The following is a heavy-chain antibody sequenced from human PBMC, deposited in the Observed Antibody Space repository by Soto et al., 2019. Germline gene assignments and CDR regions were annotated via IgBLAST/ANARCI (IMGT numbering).Heavy chain of an antibody. J-gene: IGHJ6*02. CDR1: GYTFTSYG. CDR3: ARGGYSYGYYYYYYGMDV. CDR2: ISAYNGNT. D-gene: IGHD5-18*01. Sequence: GASVKVSCKASGYTFTSYGISWVRQAPGQGLEWMGWISAYNGNTNYAQKLQGRVTMTKDTSTSTAYMELRSLRSDDTAVYYCARGGYSYGYYYYYYGMDVWGQGTTVTVSS. V-gene: IGHV1-18*04.